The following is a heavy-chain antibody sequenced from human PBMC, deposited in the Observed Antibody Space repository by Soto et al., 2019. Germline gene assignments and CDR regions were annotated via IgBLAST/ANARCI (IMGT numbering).Heavy chain of an antibody. CDR1: GFTFSSYA. CDR3: AKISSMVRGSLRGNFDY. Sequence: GGSLRLSCATSGFTFSSYAMSWVRQAPGKGLEWVSAISGSGGSTYYADSVKGRFTISRDNSKNTLYLQMNSLRAEDTAVYYCAKISSMVRGSLRGNFDYWGQGTLVTVSS. V-gene: IGHV3-23*01. D-gene: IGHD3-10*01. CDR2: ISGSGGST. J-gene: IGHJ4*02.